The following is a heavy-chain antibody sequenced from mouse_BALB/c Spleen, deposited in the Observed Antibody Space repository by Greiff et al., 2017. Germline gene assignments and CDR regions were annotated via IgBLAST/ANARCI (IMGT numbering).Heavy chain of an antibody. V-gene: IGHV3-8*02. J-gene: IGHJ3*01. Sequence: VQLKQSGPSLVKPSQTLSLTCSVTGDSITSGYWNWIRKFPGNKLEYMGYISYSGSTYYNPSLKSRISITRDTSKNQYYLQLNSVTTEDTATYYCAKIYYGNYEFAYWGQGTLVTVSA. CDR2: ISYSGST. CDR3: AKIYYGNYEFAY. D-gene: IGHD2-1*01. CDR1: GDSITSGY.